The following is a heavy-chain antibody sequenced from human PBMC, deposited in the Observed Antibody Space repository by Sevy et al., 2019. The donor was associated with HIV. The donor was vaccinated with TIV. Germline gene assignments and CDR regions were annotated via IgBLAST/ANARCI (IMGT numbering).Heavy chain of an antibody. CDR2: INSDRQT. V-gene: IGHV4-34*01. D-gene: IGHD3-3*01. CDR3: ARGRMDFWSGYYDF. J-gene: IGHJ4*02. Sequence: SETLSLTCAVYGGSFSGYYWTWIRQFPGQELQWICEINSDRQTKKNPSLSSRVTISVDSSKNQFSLKLISVTAADTAVYYCARGRMDFWSGYYDFWGRGTLVTVSS. CDR1: GGSFSGYY.